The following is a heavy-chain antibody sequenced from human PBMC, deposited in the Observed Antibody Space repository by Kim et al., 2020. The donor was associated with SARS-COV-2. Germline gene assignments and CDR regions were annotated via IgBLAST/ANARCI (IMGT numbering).Heavy chain of an antibody. CDR2: IHHSGST. Sequence: SETLSLTCVVYGGSFSGYYWTWIRQPPGKGLEWVGEIHHSGSTNYNPSLKSRVLISVDTSKNDFSLKLSSVTAADTAVYFCARGDPFSGSYYGSFDIWG. V-gene: IGHV4-34*01. CDR1: GGSFSGYY. CDR3: ARGDPFSGSYYGSFDI. J-gene: IGHJ3*02. D-gene: IGHD1-26*01.